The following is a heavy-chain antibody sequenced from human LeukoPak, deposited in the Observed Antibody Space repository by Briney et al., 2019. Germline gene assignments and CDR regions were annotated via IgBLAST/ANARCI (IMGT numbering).Heavy chain of an antibody. J-gene: IGHJ4*02. CDR1: GFTFSSYA. Sequence: PGGSLRLSCAASGFTFSSYAMSWVRQAAGKGLEWVSTIRGSGGGTYYADSVKGRFTISRDNSKNTLYLQMNSLRDEDTALYYCAKAGIGVVGYFDYWGQGTLVTVSS. CDR3: AKAGIGVVGYFDY. CDR2: IRGSGGGT. V-gene: IGHV3-23*01. D-gene: IGHD6-19*01.